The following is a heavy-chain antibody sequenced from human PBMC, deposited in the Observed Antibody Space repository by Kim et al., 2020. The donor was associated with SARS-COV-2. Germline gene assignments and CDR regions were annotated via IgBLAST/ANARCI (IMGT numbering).Heavy chain of an antibody. Sequence: SLKSRVTISVDTSKNQFSLKLGSVTATDAAVYYCARGKKYSSSPSRFDYWGQGTLVTVSS. CDR3: ARGKKYSSSPSRFDY. V-gene: IGHV4-39*01. D-gene: IGHD6-6*01. J-gene: IGHJ4*02.